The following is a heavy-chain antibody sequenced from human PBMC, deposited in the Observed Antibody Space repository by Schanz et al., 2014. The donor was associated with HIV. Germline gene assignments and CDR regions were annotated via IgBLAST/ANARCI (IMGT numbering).Heavy chain of an antibody. CDR2: INHSGRA. Sequence: QVQLQQWGAGLLKPSETLSLTCAVYGGSFNGDYWTWLRQPPGKALEWIGEINHSGRATFHPSLRGRVTMSVDTSKNQFSLKLSSVTAADTAFYYCARDGGRRGGQRQLFAYWGQGTLVTVSS. D-gene: IGHD1-1*01. CDR3: ARDGGRRGGQRQLFAY. V-gene: IGHV4-34*01. J-gene: IGHJ4*02. CDR1: GGSFNGDY.